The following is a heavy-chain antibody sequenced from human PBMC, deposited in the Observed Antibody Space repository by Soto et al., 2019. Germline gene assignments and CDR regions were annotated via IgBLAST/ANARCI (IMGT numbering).Heavy chain of an antibody. CDR1: GFTFSDYY. CDR3: ARKYCSGGSCYNPFDI. D-gene: IGHD2-15*01. V-gene: IGHV3-11*06. Sequence: TGGSLRLSCAASGFTFSDYYMSWIRQAPGKGLEWVSYISSSSSYTNYADSVKGRFTISRDNAKNSLYLQMNSLRAEDTAVYYCARKYCSGGSCYNPFDIWGQGTMVTVSS. CDR2: ISSSSSYT. J-gene: IGHJ3*02.